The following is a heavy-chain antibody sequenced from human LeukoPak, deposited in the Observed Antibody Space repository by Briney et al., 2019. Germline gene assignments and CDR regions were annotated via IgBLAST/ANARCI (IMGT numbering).Heavy chain of an antibody. J-gene: IGHJ1*01. CDR2: IYYSGST. Sequence: SETLPLTCTVSGASVSSYYWSWIRQPPGKGLEWIGYIYYSGSTNYNPSLKSRITISVDTSKNQFSLRLSSVTAADTAVYFCAMGFWYEEYFQHWGQGSLVIVSS. D-gene: IGHD6-13*01. V-gene: IGHV4-59*02. CDR1: GASVSSYY. CDR3: AMGFWYEEYFQH.